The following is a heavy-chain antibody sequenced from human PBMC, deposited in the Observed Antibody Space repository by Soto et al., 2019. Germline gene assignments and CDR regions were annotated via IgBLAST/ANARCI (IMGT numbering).Heavy chain of an antibody. CDR3: ARLKSGYDWRFDY. CDR2: IYYSGST. Sequence: PSETLSLTCTVYGGSISSVGYYWSWIRQHPGKGLEWIGYIYYSGSTYYNPSLKSRVTISVDTSKNQFSLKLSSVTAADTAVYYCARLKSGYDWRFDYWGQAPLITVHS. J-gene: IGHJ4*02. D-gene: IGHD5-12*01. V-gene: IGHV4-31*03. CDR1: GGSISSVGYY.